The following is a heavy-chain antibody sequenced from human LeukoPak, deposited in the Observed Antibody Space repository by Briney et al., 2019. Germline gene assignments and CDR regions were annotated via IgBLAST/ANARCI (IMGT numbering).Heavy chain of an antibody. CDR2: ISWNSGSI. Sequence: GGSLRLSCAASGFTFDDYAMHWVRQAPGKGLEWVSGISWNSGSIGYADSVKGRFTISRDNAKNSLYLQMNSLRAEDTALYYCAKDKSSSLDYWGQGPLVTVSS. D-gene: IGHD6-13*01. J-gene: IGHJ4*02. V-gene: IGHV3-9*01. CDR1: GFTFDDYA. CDR3: AKDKSSSLDY.